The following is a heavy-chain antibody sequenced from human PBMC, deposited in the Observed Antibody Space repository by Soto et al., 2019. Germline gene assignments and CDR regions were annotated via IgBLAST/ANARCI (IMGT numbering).Heavy chain of an antibody. Sequence: GGSLRLSCAASGFTFSDYYMSWIRQAPGKGLEWVSYISSSGSTIYYADSVKGRFTISRDNAKNSLYLQMNSLRAEDTAVYYCARSLITFGGVIVPSWFDPWGQGTLVTVSS. CDR2: ISSSGSTI. CDR1: GFTFSDYY. V-gene: IGHV3-11*01. D-gene: IGHD3-16*02. CDR3: ARSLITFGGVIVPSWFDP. J-gene: IGHJ5*02.